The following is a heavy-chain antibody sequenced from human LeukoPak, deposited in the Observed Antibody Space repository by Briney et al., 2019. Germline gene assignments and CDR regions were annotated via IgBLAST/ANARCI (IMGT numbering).Heavy chain of an antibody. V-gene: IGHV3-23*01. CDR2: ISGSGGST. D-gene: IGHD6-19*01. Sequence: PGGSLRLSCAASGFTFSSYAMSWVRQAPGKGLEWVSAISGSGGSTYYADSVKGRFTISRDNSKNTLYLQMNSLRAEDTAVYYCAKATGKAVAGTTGVGYWGQGTLVTVSS. CDR1: GFTFSSYA. CDR3: AKATGKAVAGTTGVGY. J-gene: IGHJ4*02.